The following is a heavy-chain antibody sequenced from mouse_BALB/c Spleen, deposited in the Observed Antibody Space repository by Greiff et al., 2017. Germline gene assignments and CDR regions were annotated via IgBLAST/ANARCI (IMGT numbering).Heavy chain of an antibody. D-gene: IGHD1-1*01. CDR3: ERTVVARRGFDY. J-gene: IGHJ2*01. Sequence: VQLKESGPSLVKPSQTLSLTCSVTGDSITSGYWNWIRKFPGNKLEYMGYISYSGSTYYNPSLKSRISITRDTSKNQYYLQLNSVTTEDTATYFCERTVVARRGFDYWGQGTTLTVSS. V-gene: IGHV3-8*02. CDR2: ISYSGST. CDR1: GDSITSGY.